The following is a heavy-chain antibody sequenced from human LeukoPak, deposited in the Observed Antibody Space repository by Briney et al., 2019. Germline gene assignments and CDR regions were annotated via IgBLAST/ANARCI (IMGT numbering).Heavy chain of an antibody. V-gene: IGHV4-39*01. Sequence: SETLSLTCTVSGGSISSSSYYWGWIRQPPGKGLEWIGSIYYSGSTYYNPSLKSRVTISVDTSKNQFSLKLSSVAAADTAVYYCARHGRGYTLDAFDIWGQGTMVTVSS. CDR3: ARHGRGYTLDAFDI. CDR1: GGSISSSSYY. D-gene: IGHD5-18*01. CDR2: IYYSGST. J-gene: IGHJ3*02.